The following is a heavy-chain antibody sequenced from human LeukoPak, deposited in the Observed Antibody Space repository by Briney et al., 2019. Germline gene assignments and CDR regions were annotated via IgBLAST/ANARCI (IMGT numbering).Heavy chain of an antibody. Sequence: GGSLRLSCAASGFTFSDYYMSWIRQAPGKGLEWVSYISSSGSTIYYADSVKGRFTISRDKAKNSLYLQMNSLRAEDTAVYYCARPNVYSSSWYYFDYWGQGTLVTVSS. D-gene: IGHD6-13*01. CDR2: ISSSGSTI. CDR1: GFTFSDYY. V-gene: IGHV3-11*01. CDR3: ARPNVYSSSWYYFDY. J-gene: IGHJ4*02.